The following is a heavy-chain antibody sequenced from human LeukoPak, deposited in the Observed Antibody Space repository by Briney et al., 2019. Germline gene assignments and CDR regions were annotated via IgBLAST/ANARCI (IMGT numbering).Heavy chain of an antibody. CDR1: GLTISSSG. V-gene: IGHV3-23*01. Sequence: PGGSLRLSCAASGLTISSSGVSWVRQTPGKGLEWVSSISGSGDRTHYADSVRGRFTISRDTSKDTLYLQMNSLRADDTAVYYCVRVWGVAFDYWGQGTLVTVSS. J-gene: IGHJ4*02. CDR2: ISGSGDRT. CDR3: VRVWGVAFDY. D-gene: IGHD3-16*01.